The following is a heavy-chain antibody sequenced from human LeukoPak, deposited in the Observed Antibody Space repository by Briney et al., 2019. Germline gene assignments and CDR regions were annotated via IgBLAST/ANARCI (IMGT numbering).Heavy chain of an antibody. CDR2: IWYDGSNK. CDR1: GFTFSSYG. J-gene: IGHJ6*02. V-gene: IGHV3-33*01. CDR3: ARNYYDSSGYPYYYYGMDV. D-gene: IGHD3-22*01. Sequence: GGSLRLPCAASGFTFSSYGMHWVRQAPGKGLEWVAVIWYDGSNKYYADSVKGRFTISRDNSKNTLYLQMNSLRAEDTAVYYCARNYYDSSGYPYYYYGMDVWGQGTTVTVSS.